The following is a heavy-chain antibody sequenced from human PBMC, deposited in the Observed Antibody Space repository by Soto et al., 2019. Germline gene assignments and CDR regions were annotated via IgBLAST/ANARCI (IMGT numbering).Heavy chain of an antibody. CDR3: AREYTAWPLAYGLDV. CDR1: GFTFSTYS. Sequence: ASVKVSCVGSGFTFSTYSINWVRQAPGKGLEWVSSISSRSDIYYADSVKGRFTISRDNAKNSVSLQMNSLRAEDTAVYYCAREYTAWPLAYGLDVWGQGTTVTVSS. D-gene: IGHD2-2*02. J-gene: IGHJ6*02. CDR2: ISSRSDI. V-gene: IGHV3-21*01.